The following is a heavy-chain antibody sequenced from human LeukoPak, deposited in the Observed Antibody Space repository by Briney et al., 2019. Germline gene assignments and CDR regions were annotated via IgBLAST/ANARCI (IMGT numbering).Heavy chain of an antibody. D-gene: IGHD3-3*01. CDR1: GFTVSSYW. CDR2: IKQDGSDK. CDR3: ARDGAYYDFWSGQLDAFDI. Sequence: GGSLRLSCAASGFTVSSYWMSWVRQAPGKGLEWVANIKQDGSDKYYVEYVKARFTSTRDNAKNSLYLQMNSLRAEDTAVYYCARDGAYYDFWSGQLDAFDIWGQGTMVTVSS. V-gene: IGHV3-7*01. J-gene: IGHJ3*02.